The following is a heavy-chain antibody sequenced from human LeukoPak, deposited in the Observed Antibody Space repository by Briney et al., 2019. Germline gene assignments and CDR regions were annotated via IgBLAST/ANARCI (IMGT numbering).Heavy chain of an antibody. D-gene: IGHD2/OR15-2a*01. CDR1: GGSVSSDNYY. J-gene: IGHJ4*02. V-gene: IGHV4-61*01. CDR3: VRGFLWGSWPFDF. Sequence: SETLSLTCTVSGGSVSSDNYYWTWIRQPPGKGLEWIAYIYYNGNTNYNPALRSRATISIDTSKNQFSLKLSSVTAADTAVYYCVRGFLWGSWPFDFWGQGTLVTVSS. CDR2: IYYNGNT.